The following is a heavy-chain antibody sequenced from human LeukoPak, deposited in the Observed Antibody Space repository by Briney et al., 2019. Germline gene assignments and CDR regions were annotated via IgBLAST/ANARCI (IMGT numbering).Heavy chain of an antibody. CDR2: IYYSGST. CDR3: ARGMLWFGELFADP. J-gene: IGHJ5*02. V-gene: IGHV4-4*02. CDR1: GGSISSSNW. Sequence: SGTLSLTCAVSGGSISSSNWWSWVRQPPGKGLEWIGYIYYSGSTNYNPSLKSRVTISVDTSKNQFSLKLSSVTAADTAVYYCARGMLWFGELFADPWGQGTLVTVSS. D-gene: IGHD3-10*01.